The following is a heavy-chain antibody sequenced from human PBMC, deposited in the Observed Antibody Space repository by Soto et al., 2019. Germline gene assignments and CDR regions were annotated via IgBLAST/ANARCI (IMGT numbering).Heavy chain of an antibody. Sequence: VQLVESGGGLVQPGRSLRLSCAASGFTFDDYAMHWVRQAPGKGLEWVSGIRWNSGSIGYADSVKGRFTISRDNAKNSLYLQMNSLRAEDTALYYCAKDRGLVLSFYFDYWGQGTLVTVSS. D-gene: IGHD6-19*01. J-gene: IGHJ4*02. CDR2: IRWNSGSI. V-gene: IGHV3-9*01. CDR3: AKDRGLVLSFYFDY. CDR1: GFTFDDYA.